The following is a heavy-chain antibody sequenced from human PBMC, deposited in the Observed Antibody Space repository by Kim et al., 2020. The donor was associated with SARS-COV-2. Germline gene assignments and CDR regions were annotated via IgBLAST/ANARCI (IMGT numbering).Heavy chain of an antibody. J-gene: IGHJ4*02. CDR1: GYTFTSYG. CDR2: ISAYNGNT. D-gene: IGHD4-17*01. Sequence: ASVTVSCKASGYTFTSYGISWVRQAPGQGLEWMGWISAYNGNTNYAQKLQGRVTMTTDTSTSTAYMELRSLRSDDTAVYYCARVGPTVTTIRASVQGGELDYWGQGTLVTVSS. CDR3: ARVGPTVTTIRASVQGGELDY. V-gene: IGHV1-18*01.